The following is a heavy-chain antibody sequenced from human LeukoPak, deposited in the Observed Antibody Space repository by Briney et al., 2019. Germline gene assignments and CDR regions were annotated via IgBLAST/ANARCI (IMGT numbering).Heavy chain of an antibody. V-gene: IGHV3-30*18. D-gene: IGHD6-13*01. CDR2: ISYDGSNK. Sequence: PGRSLRLSCAASGFTFSSYGMHWVRQAPGKGLEWVAVISYDGSNKYYADSVKGRFTISRDNSKNTLYLQMNSLRAEDTAVYYCAKDRGPSIAAAGQYYYYGMDVWAKGPRSPSP. CDR1: GFTFSSYG. CDR3: AKDRGPSIAAAGQYYYYGMDV. J-gene: IGHJ6*02.